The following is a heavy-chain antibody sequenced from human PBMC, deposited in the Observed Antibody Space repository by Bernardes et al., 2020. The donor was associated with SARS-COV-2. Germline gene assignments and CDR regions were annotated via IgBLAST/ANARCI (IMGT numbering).Heavy chain of an antibody. D-gene: IGHD1-26*01. CDR3: ARPGRPGAYYFDN. Sequence: GGSLRLSCAASGLTFSSYWMHWVRQAPGKGLVWVSRISSDGSSTTYADSVKGRFTISRDNARNTLYLQLNSLRDEDMAVYYCARPGRPGAYYFDNWGQGTLVTVSS. J-gene: IGHJ4*02. V-gene: IGHV3-74*01. CDR2: ISSDGSST. CDR1: GLTFSSYW.